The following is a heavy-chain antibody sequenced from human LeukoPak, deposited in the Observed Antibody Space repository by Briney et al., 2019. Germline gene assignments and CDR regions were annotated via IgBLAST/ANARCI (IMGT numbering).Heavy chain of an antibody. CDR2: ISGSGGST. Sequence: GGSLRLSCAASGFTFRNYVIHWVRQAPGKGLEWVSAISGSGGSTYYADSVKGRFTISRDNSKNTLYLQMNSLRAEDTAVYYCAKANGGAEVYWGQGTLVTVSS. CDR3: AKANGGAEVY. J-gene: IGHJ4*02. D-gene: IGHD2-8*01. CDR1: GFTFRNYV. V-gene: IGHV3-23*01.